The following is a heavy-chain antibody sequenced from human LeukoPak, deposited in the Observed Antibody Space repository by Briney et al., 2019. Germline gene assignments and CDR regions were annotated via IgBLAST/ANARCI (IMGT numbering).Heavy chain of an antibody. CDR2: IKQDGSEK. CDR1: GFTFSSYW. J-gene: IGHJ4*02. D-gene: IGHD3-10*01. Sequence: GGSLRLSCAASGFTFSSYWMSWVRQAPGKGLEWVANIKQDGSEKFYVDSVKGRFTISRDNAENSLYLQMNSLRAEDTAGDLCGGGLVRGPKDYWGQGTLVTVSS. CDR3: GGGLVRGPKDY. V-gene: IGHV3-7*01.